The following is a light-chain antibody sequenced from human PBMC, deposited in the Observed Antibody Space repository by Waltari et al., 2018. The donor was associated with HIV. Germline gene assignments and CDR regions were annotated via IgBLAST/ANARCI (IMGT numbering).Light chain of an antibody. CDR3: QQSYLTYT. Sequence: IQMTQLPYSLSASVGDRGPINCRASQSVSRYLNWYQQKPGKPPKLVIYGASNLQAGVPSRFSGSGSGTDFTLTIISLQPEDFATYYCQQSYLTYTFGQGTKLQI. V-gene: IGKV1-39*01. CDR2: GAS. CDR1: QSVSRY. J-gene: IGKJ2*01.